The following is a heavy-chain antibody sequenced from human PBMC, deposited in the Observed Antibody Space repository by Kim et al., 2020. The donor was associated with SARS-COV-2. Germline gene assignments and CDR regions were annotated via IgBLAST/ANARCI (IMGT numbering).Heavy chain of an antibody. CDR1: GGTFSSYA. D-gene: IGHD6-13*01. Sequence: SVKVSCKASGGTFSSYAISWVRQAPGQGLEWMGGIIPIFGTANYAQKFQGRVTITADESTSTAYMELSSLRSEDTAVYYCARGLLAAPYYYYYYMDVWGKGTTVTVSS. V-gene: IGHV1-69*13. J-gene: IGHJ6*03. CDR2: IIPIFGTA. CDR3: ARGLLAAPYYYYYYMDV.